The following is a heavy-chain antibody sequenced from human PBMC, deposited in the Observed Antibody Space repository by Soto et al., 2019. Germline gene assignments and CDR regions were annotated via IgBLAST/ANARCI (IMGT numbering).Heavy chain of an antibody. D-gene: IGHD3-22*01. V-gene: IGHV4-59*01. CDR1: GGSISSYY. Sequence: SETLSLTCTVSGGSISSYYWSWIRQPPGKGLEWIGYIYYSGSTNYNPSLKSRVTISVDTSKSQFSLKLRSVTAADTAVYYCARDEDSGYYYYDYWGQGTPVTVSS. CDR3: ARDEDSGYYYYDY. CDR2: IYYSGST. J-gene: IGHJ4*02.